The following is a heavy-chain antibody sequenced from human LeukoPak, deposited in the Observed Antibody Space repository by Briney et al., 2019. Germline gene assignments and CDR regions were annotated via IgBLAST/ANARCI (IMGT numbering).Heavy chain of an antibody. Sequence: PSETLSLTCTVSGGSISSGGYYWSWIRQHPGKGLEWIGYIYYSGSTYYNPSLKSRVTISVDTSKNQFSLKLSSVTAADTAVYYCARTPYSSSWYEGAFDIWGQGTMVTVSS. D-gene: IGHD6-13*01. V-gene: IGHV4-31*03. J-gene: IGHJ3*02. CDR1: GGSISSGGYY. CDR2: IYYSGST. CDR3: ARTPYSSSWYEGAFDI.